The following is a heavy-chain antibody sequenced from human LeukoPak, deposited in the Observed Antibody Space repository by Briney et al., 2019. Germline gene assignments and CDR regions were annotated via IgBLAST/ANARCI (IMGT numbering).Heavy chain of an antibody. CDR1: GFTFSTYA. CDR3: AREDTNYFDY. V-gene: IGHV3-21*01. J-gene: IGHJ4*02. Sequence: GGSLRLSCAASGFTFSTYAMSWVRQAPGKGLEWVSSISSSSSYIYYADSVKGRFTISRDNAKNSLYLQMNSLRAEDTAVYYCAREDTNYFDYWGQGTLVTVSS. CDR2: ISSSSSYI. D-gene: IGHD5-18*01.